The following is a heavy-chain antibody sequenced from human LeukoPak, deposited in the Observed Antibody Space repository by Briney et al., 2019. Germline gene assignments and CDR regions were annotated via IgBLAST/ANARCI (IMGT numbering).Heavy chain of an antibody. CDR2: ISSSSSYI. J-gene: IGHJ4*02. Sequence: GGSLRLSCAASGFTFSSYGMSWVRQAPGKGLEWVSSISSSSSYIYYADSVKGRFTISRDNAKNSLYLQMNSLRAEDTAVYYCARFRFGYYDNSAPHWGQGTLVTVSS. D-gene: IGHD3-22*01. CDR3: ARFRFGYYDNSAPH. V-gene: IGHV3-21*01. CDR1: GFTFSSYG.